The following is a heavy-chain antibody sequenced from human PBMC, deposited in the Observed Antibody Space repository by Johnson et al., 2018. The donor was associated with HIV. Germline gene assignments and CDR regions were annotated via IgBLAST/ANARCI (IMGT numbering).Heavy chain of an antibody. D-gene: IGHD1-26*01. Sequence: VQLVESGGGVVQPGRSLRLSCAGSVFTFSSYGMHWVRQAPGKGLEWVSFIRYDGSDKHYADSVKGRFTISRYNSKNTVYLQTNSLRAEDSAVYYCTKGKIGGGSYSAPDAFDMWGQGTMVTVAS. CDR1: VFTFSSYG. V-gene: IGHV3-30*02. CDR2: IRYDGSDK. CDR3: TKGKIGGGSYSAPDAFDM. J-gene: IGHJ3*02.